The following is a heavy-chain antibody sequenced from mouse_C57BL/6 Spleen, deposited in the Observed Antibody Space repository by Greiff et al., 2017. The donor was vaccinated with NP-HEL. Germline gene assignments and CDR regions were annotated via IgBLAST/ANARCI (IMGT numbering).Heavy chain of an antibody. CDR1: GYTFTSYG. D-gene: IGHD1-1*01. CDR2: IYPRSGNT. Sequence: VQLQQSGAELARPGASVKLSCKASGYTFTSYGISWVKQRPGQGLEWIGEIYPRSGNTYYNEKFKGKATLTADKSSSTAYMELRSLTSEDSAVYFCAREELLRSYYYAMDYWGQGTSVTVSS. V-gene: IGHV1-81*01. J-gene: IGHJ4*01. CDR3: AREELLRSYYYAMDY.